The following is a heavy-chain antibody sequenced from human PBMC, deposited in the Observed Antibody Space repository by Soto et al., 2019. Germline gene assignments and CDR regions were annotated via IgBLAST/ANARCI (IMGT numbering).Heavy chain of an antibody. V-gene: IGHV3-7*01. Sequence: EVQLVESGGGLVQPGGSLRLSCAASGLTFSNFWMTWVRQAPGKGLEWVAIINQDGSELYYVDSVKGRFTISRDNAENSLYLQMNSLRVEDTAVYYCATSGYCSAGGCYSRWGQGTLVTVSS. CDR3: ATSGYCSAGGCYSR. D-gene: IGHD2-15*01. CDR2: INQDGSEL. J-gene: IGHJ4*02. CDR1: GLTFSNFW.